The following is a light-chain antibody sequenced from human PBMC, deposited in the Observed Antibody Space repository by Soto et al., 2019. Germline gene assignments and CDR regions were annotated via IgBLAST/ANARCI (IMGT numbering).Light chain of an antibody. J-gene: IGLJ1*01. V-gene: IGLV2-14*03. Sequence: ALTQPASVSWSPEQSITISCTGTSSDVGAYDFVSWYQQHPDKAPKLMIYEVRNRPSGVSNRFSGSKSVNTATLTISGLQAEDEADYYCSSYTTSSTRVFGTGTKVTVL. CDR1: SSDVGAYDF. CDR2: EVR. CDR3: SSYTTSSTRV.